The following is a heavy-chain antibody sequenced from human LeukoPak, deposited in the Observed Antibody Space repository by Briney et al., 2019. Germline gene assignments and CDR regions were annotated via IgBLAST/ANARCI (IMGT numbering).Heavy chain of an antibody. CDR3: ARDGLDYYYGMDV. CDR2: ISANADRT. V-gene: IGHV3-23*01. J-gene: IGHJ6*02. CDR1: GFTYSIYA. D-gene: IGHD3-16*01. Sequence: GGSLRLSCAASGFTYSIYAMTWVRQAPGKGLEWVSVISANADRTYYADSVKGRFTISRDNSKNTLYLQMNSLRAEDTAVYYCARDGLDYYYGMDVWGQGTTVTVSS.